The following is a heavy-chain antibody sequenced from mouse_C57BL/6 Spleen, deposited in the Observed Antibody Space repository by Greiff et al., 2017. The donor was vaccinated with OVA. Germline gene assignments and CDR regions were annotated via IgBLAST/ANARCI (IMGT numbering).Heavy chain of an antibody. CDR3: ARGGLVGKDAMDY. CDR1: GYTFTSYW. Sequence: QVQLQQSGAELAKPGASVKLSCKASGYTFTSYWMHWVKQRPGQGLEWIGYINPSSGYTKYNQKFKDKATLTADKPSSTAYMQLSSLTYEDSAVYYCARGGLVGKDAMDYWGQGTSVTVSS. D-gene: IGHD2-1*01. J-gene: IGHJ4*01. CDR2: INPSSGYT. V-gene: IGHV1-7*01.